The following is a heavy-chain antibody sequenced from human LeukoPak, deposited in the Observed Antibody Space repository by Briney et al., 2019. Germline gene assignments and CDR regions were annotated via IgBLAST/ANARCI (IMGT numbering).Heavy chain of an antibody. CDR1: GYTFTGYY. CDR2: INPNSGGT. CDR3: ARALGYYYDSSGYYNWFDP. J-gene: IGHJ5*02. Sequence: ASVKVSCKASGYTFTGYYMHWVRQAPGQGLEWMGWINPNSGGTNYAQKLQGRVTMTTDTSTSTAYMELRSLRSDDTAVYYCARALGYYYDSSGYYNWFDPWGQGTLVTVSS. D-gene: IGHD3-22*01. V-gene: IGHV1-2*02.